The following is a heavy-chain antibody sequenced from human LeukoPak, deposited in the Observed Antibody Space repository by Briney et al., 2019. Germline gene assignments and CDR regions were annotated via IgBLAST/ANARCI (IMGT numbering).Heavy chain of an antibody. V-gene: IGHV4-39*01. CDR1: GGSISSTCYN. CDR3: ARHNGSYLDGWFDP. D-gene: IGHD1-26*01. CDR2: IFYSGMT. Sequence: PSETLSLTCTVSGGSISSTCYNWGWIRQPPGKGLEWIGSIFYSGMTYYSPTLKSRVTISVDTSKNQFSLKLSSVTAADTAVYYCARHNGSYLDGWFDPWGQGTLVTVSS. J-gene: IGHJ5*02.